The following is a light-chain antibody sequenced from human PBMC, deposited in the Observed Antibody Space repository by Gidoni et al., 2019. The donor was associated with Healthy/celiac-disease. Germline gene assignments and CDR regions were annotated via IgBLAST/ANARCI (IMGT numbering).Light chain of an antibody. Sequence: DIQMTQSPSSLSASVGDRVTITCRASQGISNSLAWYQQKPGKAPKLLLYAASRFSGSGSGTDYTLTISSLQPEDFATYYCQQYYSTLRTFGQGTKVEIK. CDR2: AA. J-gene: IGKJ1*01. CDR1: QGISNS. V-gene: IGKV1-NL1*01. CDR3: QQYYSTLRT.